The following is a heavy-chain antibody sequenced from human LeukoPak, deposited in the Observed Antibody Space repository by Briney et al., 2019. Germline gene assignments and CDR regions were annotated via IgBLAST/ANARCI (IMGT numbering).Heavy chain of an antibody. D-gene: IGHD3-22*01. J-gene: IGHJ4*02. V-gene: IGHV3-9*01. Sequence: SLRLSCAASGFPFDDYAMHWVRQAPGKGLEWVSGISWNSGSIGYADSVKGRFTISRDNAKNSLYLQMNSLRAEDTALYYCAKSIYSSGYYDYWGQGTLVTVSS. CDR2: ISWNSGSI. CDR1: GFPFDDYA. CDR3: AKSIYSSGYYDY.